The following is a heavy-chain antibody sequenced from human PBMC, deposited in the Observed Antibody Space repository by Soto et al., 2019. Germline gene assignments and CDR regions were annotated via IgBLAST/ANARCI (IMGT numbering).Heavy chain of an antibody. Sequence: QVQLVQSGAEVKKPGSSVKVSCKASGGTFSSYTISWVRQAPGQGLEWMGRIIPILGIANYAQKFQGRVTITADKSTSTAYMERSSLRSEATAVYYCARTQLSAAGSWFAPWGQGTMVTVSS. CDR3: ARTQLSAAGSWFAP. V-gene: IGHV1-69*02. CDR1: GGTFSSYT. CDR2: IIPILGIA. J-gene: IGHJ5*02. D-gene: IGHD6-13*01.